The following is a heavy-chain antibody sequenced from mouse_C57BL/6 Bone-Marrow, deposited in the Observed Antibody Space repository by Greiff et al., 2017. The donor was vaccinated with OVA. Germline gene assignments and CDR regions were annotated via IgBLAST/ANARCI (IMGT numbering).Heavy chain of an antibody. V-gene: IGHV1-15*01. CDR1: GYTFTDYE. D-gene: IGHD1-1*02. CDR2: LDPETGGT. Sequence: QVQLQQSGAELVRPGASVTLSCKASGYTFTDYEMHWVKQTPVHGLEWIGALDPETGGTAYNQKFKGKAILTADKSSSTAYMELRRLTSEDSAVYYCTRWWLYYFDYWGQGTTLTVSS. CDR3: TRWWLYYFDY. J-gene: IGHJ2*01.